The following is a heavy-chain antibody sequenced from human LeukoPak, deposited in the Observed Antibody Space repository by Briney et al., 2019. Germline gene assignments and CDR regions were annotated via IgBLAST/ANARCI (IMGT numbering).Heavy chain of an antibody. J-gene: IGHJ4*02. V-gene: IGHV1-2*02. Sequence: GASVKVSCKASGHTFTGYYMHWVRQAPGRGLEWMGWINPNSGGTNYARKFQGRVTMTRDTSISTAYMDLSRLRSDDTAVYYCARGVSGSYSFDYWGQGTLVTVSS. D-gene: IGHD1-26*01. CDR1: GHTFTGYY. CDR3: ARGVSGSYSFDY. CDR2: INPNSGGT.